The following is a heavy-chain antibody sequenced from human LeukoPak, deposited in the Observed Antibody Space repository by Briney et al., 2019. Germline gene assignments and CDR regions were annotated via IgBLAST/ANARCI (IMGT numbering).Heavy chain of an antibody. CDR3: ARDYGPGSYINY. V-gene: IGHV3-7*01. D-gene: IGHD3-10*01. CDR1: GFTFRSYW. Sequence: HPGGSLRLSXAASGFTFRSYWMSWVRQAPGKGLEWVANIKQDGSEKYYVDSVKGRFTISRDNAKNSLYLQMNSLRAEDTAVYYCARDYGPGSYINYWGQGTLVTVSS. CDR2: IKQDGSEK. J-gene: IGHJ4*02.